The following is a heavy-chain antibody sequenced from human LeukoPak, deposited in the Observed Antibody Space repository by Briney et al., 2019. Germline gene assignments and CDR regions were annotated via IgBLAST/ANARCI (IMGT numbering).Heavy chain of an antibody. J-gene: IGHJ5*02. D-gene: IGHD3-10*01. CDR1: GFTFSSYA. Sequence: GRSLRLSCAASGFTFSSYAMSWVRQAPGKGLEWVSAISGSGGSTYYADSVKGRFTISRDNSKNTLYLQMNSLRAEDTAVYYCAKEPVVLLWFGEVLNRWFDPWGQGTLVTVSS. CDR3: AKEPVVLLWFGEVLNRWFDP. V-gene: IGHV3-23*01. CDR2: ISGSGGST.